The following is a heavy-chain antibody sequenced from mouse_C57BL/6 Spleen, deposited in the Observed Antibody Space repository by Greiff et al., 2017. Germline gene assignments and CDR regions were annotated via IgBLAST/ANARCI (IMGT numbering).Heavy chain of an antibody. Sequence: QVQLQQPGAELVLPGASVKLSCKASGYTFTSYWMHWVKQSPGQGLEWIGEIDPSDSYTNYNQKFKGKSTLTVDKSSSTAYMQLSSLTSEDSAVYYCARWGYFDVWGTGTTVTVSS. CDR2: IDPSDSYT. J-gene: IGHJ1*03. V-gene: IGHV1-69*01. CDR3: ARWGYFDV. CDR1: GYTFTSYW.